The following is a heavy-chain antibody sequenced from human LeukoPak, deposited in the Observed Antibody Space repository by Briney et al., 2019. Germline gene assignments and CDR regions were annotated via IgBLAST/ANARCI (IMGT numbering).Heavy chain of an antibody. Sequence: GASVKVSCKASGGTSSSYAISWVRQAPGQGLEWMGRIIPILGIANYAQKFQGRVTITADKSTSTAYMELSSLRSEDTAVYYCARQDGVDLDYWGQGTLVTVSS. CDR3: ARQDGVDLDY. CDR2: IIPILGIA. CDR1: GGTSSSYA. V-gene: IGHV1-69*04. J-gene: IGHJ4*02. D-gene: IGHD4-17*01.